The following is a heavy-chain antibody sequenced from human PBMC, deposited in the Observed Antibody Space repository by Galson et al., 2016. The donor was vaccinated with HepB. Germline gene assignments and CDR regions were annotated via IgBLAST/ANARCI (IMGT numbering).Heavy chain of an antibody. D-gene: IGHD3-10*01. CDR2: IYWDDDK. J-gene: IGHJ4*02. V-gene: IGHV2-5*02. CDR3: SVCVRYYGSGSSDGLFDY. Sequence: PALVKPTQTLTLTCTFSGLSLSTSGVAVGWIRQPPGKALEWLALIYWDDDKRYSPSLKNRLSISKDTSNSQVVFTMTDMDIVDTATYYCSVCVRYYGSGSSDGLFDYWGQGTLVTVSS. CDR1: GLSLSTSGVA.